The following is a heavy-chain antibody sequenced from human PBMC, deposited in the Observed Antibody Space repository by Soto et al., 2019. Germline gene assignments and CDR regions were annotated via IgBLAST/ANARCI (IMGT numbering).Heavy chain of an antibody. CDR2: IYWDDDK. CDR3: AHRRVLPDPGGVDY. V-gene: IGHV2-5*02. J-gene: IGHJ4*02. D-gene: IGHD2-2*01. Sequence: QITLKESGPTLVKPTQTLTLTCTFSGFSLSTSGVGVGWIRQPPGKALEWLALIYWDDDKRYSPSLKSRLTIHKDTSKNQGVLTMTNMDPVDTATYYCAHRRVLPDPGGVDYWGQGTLVTVSS. CDR1: GFSLSTSGVG.